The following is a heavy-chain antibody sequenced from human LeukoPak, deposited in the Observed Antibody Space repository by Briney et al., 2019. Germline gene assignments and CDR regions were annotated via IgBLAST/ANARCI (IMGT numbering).Heavy chain of an antibody. CDR1: GGTFSSYA. V-gene: IGHV1-69*05. D-gene: IGHD2-2*02. J-gene: IGHJ4*02. CDR3: ATPGRYCSSTSCYTGFDY. Sequence: SVKVSCKASGGTFSSYAISWVRQAPGQGLEWVGGIIPIFGTANYAQKFQGRVTITTDESTSTAYMELSSLRSGDTAAYYCATPGRYCSSTSCYTGFDYWGQGTLVTVSS. CDR2: IIPIFGTA.